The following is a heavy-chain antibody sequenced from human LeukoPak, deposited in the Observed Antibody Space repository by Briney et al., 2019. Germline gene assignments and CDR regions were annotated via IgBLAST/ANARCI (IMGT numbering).Heavy chain of an antibody. CDR3: ARGPLVATIPSYYFDY. D-gene: IGHD5-12*01. CDR2: ISYDGSNK. CDR1: GFTFSSYG. Sequence: GGSLRLSCAASGFTFSSYGMHWVRQAPGKGLEWVAVISYDGSNKYYADSVKGRFTISRDNSKNTLYLQMNSLRAEDTAVYYCARGPLVATIPSYYFDYWGQGTLVTVSS. J-gene: IGHJ4*02. V-gene: IGHV3-30*03.